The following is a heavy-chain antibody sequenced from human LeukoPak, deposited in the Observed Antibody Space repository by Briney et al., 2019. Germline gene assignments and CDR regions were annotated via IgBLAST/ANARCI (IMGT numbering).Heavy chain of an antibody. D-gene: IGHD3-22*01. V-gene: IGHV4-59*12. CDR1: GGSISTYY. CDR2: IDYSAST. Sequence: SETLSLTCTVSGGSISTYYWSWIRQPPGKGLEWIAYIDYSASTNYNPSLKSRVTMSVDTSTNRFSLKLSSVTAAGTGVYYCARDSSYYDSSAYTPFDYWGQGTLVTVSS. CDR3: ARDSSYYDSSAYTPFDY. J-gene: IGHJ4*02.